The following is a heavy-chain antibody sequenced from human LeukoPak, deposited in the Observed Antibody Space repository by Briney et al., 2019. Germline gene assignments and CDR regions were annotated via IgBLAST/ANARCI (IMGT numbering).Heavy chain of an antibody. CDR3: ASLSFTIFGVVVAFDY. Sequence: ASVKVSCKASGYTFTSYGISWVRQAPGQGLEWMGWVSAYNGNTNYAQKLQGRVTMTTDTSTSTAYMELSSLRSEDTAVYYCASLSFTIFGVVVAFDYWGQGTLVTVSS. V-gene: IGHV1-18*01. CDR1: GYTFTSYG. CDR2: VSAYNGNT. D-gene: IGHD3-3*01. J-gene: IGHJ4*02.